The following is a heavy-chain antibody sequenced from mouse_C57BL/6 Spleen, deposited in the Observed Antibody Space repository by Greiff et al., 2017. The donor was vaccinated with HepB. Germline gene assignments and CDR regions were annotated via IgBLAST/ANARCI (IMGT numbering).Heavy chain of an antibody. V-gene: IGHV1-81*01. CDR3: ARSAIYYGNSWYFGG. D-gene: IGHD2-1*01. J-gene: IGHJ1*03. CDR1: GYTFTSYG. CDR2: IYPRSGNT. Sequence: VQLQQSGAELARPGASVKLSCKASGYTFTSYGISWVKQRTGQGLEWIGEIYPRSGNTYYNEKFKGKATLTADKSSSTAYMELRSLTSEDSAVYFCARSAIYYGNSWYFGGWGTGTTVTVSS.